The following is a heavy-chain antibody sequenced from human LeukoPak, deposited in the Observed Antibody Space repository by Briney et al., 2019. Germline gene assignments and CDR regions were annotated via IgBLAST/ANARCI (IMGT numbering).Heavy chain of an antibody. CDR2: IYTSGST. J-gene: IGHJ4*02. V-gene: IGHV4-61*02. CDR3: ARDYAITFGGVIGY. Sequence: SETLSLTCTVSGGSISSGSYYWSWIRQPAGKGLEWIGRIYTSGSTNYNPSLKSRVTISVDTSKNQFSLKLSSVTAADTAVYYCARDYAITFGGVIGYWGQGTLVTVSS. D-gene: IGHD3-16*02. CDR1: GGSISSGSYY.